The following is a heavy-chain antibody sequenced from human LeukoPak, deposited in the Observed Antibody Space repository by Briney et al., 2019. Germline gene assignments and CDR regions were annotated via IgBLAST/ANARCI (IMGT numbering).Heavy chain of an antibody. CDR1: GGSISSGSYY. CDR2: IYTSGST. J-gene: IGHJ4*02. CDR3: ARAGGSYFDY. V-gene: IGHV4-61*02. D-gene: IGHD1-26*01. Sequence: SSETLSLTCTVSGGSISSGSYYWSWIRQPAGKGLEWIGRIYTSGSTNYNPSLKSRVTISVDTSKNQFSLKLSSVTAADTAVYYCARAGGSYFDYWGQGTLVTVPS.